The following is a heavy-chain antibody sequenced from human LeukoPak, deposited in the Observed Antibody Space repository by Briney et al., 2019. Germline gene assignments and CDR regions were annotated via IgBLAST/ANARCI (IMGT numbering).Heavy chain of an antibody. Sequence: SETVSLTCTVSGDSISKYYWSWIRQPAGRGLEWLGRISTSGNAIYNASLKSRVTISGDNSKNQVSLRLTSVTAADTAVYFCARLQGPGSWLSPFELWGRGTLVTVSS. CDR3: ARLQGPGSWLSPFEL. J-gene: IGHJ2*01. CDR1: GDSISKYY. CDR2: ISTSGNA. V-gene: IGHV4-4*07. D-gene: IGHD2-15*01.